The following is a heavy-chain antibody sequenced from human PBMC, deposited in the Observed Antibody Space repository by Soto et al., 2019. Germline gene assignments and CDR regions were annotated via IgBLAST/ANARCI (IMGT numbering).Heavy chain of an antibody. CDR1: GFTFSSYS. D-gene: IGHD4-17*01. Sequence: EVQVVQSGGGLVKPGGSLRLACAASGFTFSSYSMTWVRLPPGKGLEWVSAISGDSIYIYYADSVRGRFTISRDNAKNSLFMQMNSLGVEDTTVYYCARGLNHGEHSVPDFWGQGDLVTLCS. CDR3: ARGLNHGEHSVPDF. J-gene: IGHJ4*02. CDR2: ISGDSIYI. V-gene: IGHV3-21*01.